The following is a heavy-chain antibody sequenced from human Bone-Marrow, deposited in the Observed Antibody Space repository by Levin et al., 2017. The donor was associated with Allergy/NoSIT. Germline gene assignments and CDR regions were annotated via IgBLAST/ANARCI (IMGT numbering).Heavy chain of an antibody. D-gene: IGHD6-19*01. CDR3: ARDKSNGWIDY. Sequence: GESLKISCAPSGFTFSRSGMHWVRQAPGKGLEWVAVIWFDGSREYHADSVKGRFTISRDNSKNTLYLQMSSLRAEDTGFYYCARDKSNGWIDYWCQGTLVTVSS. J-gene: IGHJ4*02. CDR1: GFTFSRSG. CDR2: IWFDGSRE. V-gene: IGHV3-33*01.